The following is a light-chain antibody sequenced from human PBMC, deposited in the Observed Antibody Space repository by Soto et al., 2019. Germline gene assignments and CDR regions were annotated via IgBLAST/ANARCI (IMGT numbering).Light chain of an antibody. V-gene: IGLV2-14*01. CDR3: GSLTTTRIWV. CDR2: GVS. Sequence: QSALTQPASVAGSPGQSITMSCTGSTSDFGDDKYVSWYKQQPGKGPNLLIYGVSNRPSGVSNRFSGSKSGNTASLTISGLQVDDETDYFCGSLTTTRIWVFGGGTQLTVL. CDR1: TSDFGDDKY. J-gene: IGLJ3*02.